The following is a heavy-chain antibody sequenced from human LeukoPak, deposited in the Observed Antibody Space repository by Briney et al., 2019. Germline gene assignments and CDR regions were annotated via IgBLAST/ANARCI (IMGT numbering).Heavy chain of an antibody. CDR3: ARDSGYSYGIYYFDY. D-gene: IGHD5-18*01. Sequence: KPSETLSLTCTVSGGSISSYYWSWIRQPPGKGLEWIGYIYYSGSTNYNPSLKSRVTMSVDTSKNQFSLKLSSVTAADTAVYYCARDSGYSYGIYYFDYWGQGTLVTVSS. CDR2: IYYSGST. V-gene: IGHV4-59*12. J-gene: IGHJ4*02. CDR1: GGSISSYY.